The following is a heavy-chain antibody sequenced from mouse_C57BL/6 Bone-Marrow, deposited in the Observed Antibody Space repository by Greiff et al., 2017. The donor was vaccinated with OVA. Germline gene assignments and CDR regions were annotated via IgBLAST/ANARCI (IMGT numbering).Heavy chain of an antibody. D-gene: IGHD4-1*01. CDR1: GYTFTSYW. J-gene: IGHJ3*01. CDR2: IDPSDSYT. Sequence: VQLQQSGAELVKPGASVKLSCKASGYTFTSYWMQWVKQRPGQGLEWIGEIDPSDSYTNYNQKFKGKATLTVDTSSSTAYMQLSSLTSEDSAVYYCARVGETGSWFAYWGQGTLVTVSA. V-gene: IGHV1-50*01. CDR3: ARVGETGSWFAY.